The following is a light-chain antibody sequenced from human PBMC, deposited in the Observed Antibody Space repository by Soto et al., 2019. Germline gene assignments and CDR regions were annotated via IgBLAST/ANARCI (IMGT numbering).Light chain of an antibody. V-gene: IGLV2-8*01. J-gene: IGLJ1*01. Sequence: QSALTQPPSASGSPGQSVPISCTGTKNDVGFYDFVSWYQHHPGKAPRLIIYEVVQRPSGVPDRFSGSKSGNTASLTVSGLQAADEADYFCKSYAGSNTYVFGRGTKVTVL. CDR1: KNDVGFYDF. CDR3: KSYAGSNTYV. CDR2: EVV.